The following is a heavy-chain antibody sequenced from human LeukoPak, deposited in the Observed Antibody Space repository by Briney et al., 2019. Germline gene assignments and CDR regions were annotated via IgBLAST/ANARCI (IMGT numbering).Heavy chain of an antibody. J-gene: IGHJ6*03. V-gene: IGHV3-48*03. D-gene: IGHD6-13*01. CDR1: GFTFSNYE. CDR3: AKDATAVVGTVYMDV. CDR2: ISNFGDII. Sequence: GGSLRLSCAASGFTFSNYEMNWVRQAPGKGLEWISHISNFGDIIHYADSVEGRFTISRDNAKNSLYLQMDSLRAEDTAVYYCAKDATAVVGTVYMDVWGNGTTVTISS.